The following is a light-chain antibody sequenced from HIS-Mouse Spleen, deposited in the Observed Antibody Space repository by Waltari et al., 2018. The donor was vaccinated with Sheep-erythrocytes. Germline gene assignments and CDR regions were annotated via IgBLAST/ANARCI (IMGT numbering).Light chain of an antibody. Sequence: QSVLTQPPSASGTPGQRVTISCSGSSSNIGSNYVYWYQQLPGTAPKLLIYRNNQRPSGVPERFSGSKSGTSASLASSGLRSEDEADYYCAAWDDSLSGWVFGGGTKLTVL. J-gene: IGLJ3*02. CDR2: RNN. CDR1: SSNIGSNY. V-gene: IGLV1-47*01. CDR3: AAWDDSLSGWV.